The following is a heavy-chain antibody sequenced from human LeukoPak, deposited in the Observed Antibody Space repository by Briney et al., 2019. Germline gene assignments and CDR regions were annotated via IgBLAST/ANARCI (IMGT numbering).Heavy chain of an antibody. CDR2: ISGSGGST. CDR3: AKDSGSYFNLFDY. J-gene: IGHJ4*02. CDR1: GFTFSSYA. V-gene: IGHV3-23*01. Sequence: GGSLRLPCAASGFTFSSYAMSWVRQAPGKGLEWVSAISGSGGSTYYADSVKGRFTISRDNSKNTLYLQMNSLRAEDTAVYYCAKDSGSYFNLFDYWGQGTLVTVSS. D-gene: IGHD1-26*01.